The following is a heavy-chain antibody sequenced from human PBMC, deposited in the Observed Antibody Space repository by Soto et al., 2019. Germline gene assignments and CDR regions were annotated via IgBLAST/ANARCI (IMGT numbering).Heavy chain of an antibody. J-gene: IGHJ4*02. D-gene: IGHD1-26*01. V-gene: IGHV3-9*01. Sequence: GGSLRLSCAASGFTFDDYAMHWVRQAPGKGLEWVSGISWNSASMDYADSVKDRFSISRDNAENSLYLQMNILKIEDTDFYYCARSFSDSYYDLDFWGQGTLVTVSS. CDR2: ISWNSASM. CDR1: GFTFDDYA. CDR3: ARSFSDSYYDLDF.